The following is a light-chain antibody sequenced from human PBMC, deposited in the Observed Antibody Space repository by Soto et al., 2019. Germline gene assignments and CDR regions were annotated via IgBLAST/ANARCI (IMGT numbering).Light chain of an antibody. Sequence: EIVLTQSPATLSLSPGERATLSCRASESTSGYLAWYQQKPGQAPRLLIYDASNRATGIPARFSGSGSGTDFTLTISSLEPEDFAVYYCQQRSNIFGPGTKVEIK. CDR3: QQRSNI. CDR2: DAS. J-gene: IGKJ3*01. V-gene: IGKV3-11*01. CDR1: ESTSGY.